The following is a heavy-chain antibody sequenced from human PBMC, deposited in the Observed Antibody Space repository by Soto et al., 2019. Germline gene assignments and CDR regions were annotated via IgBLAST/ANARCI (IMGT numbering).Heavy chain of an antibody. CDR2: ISGSGGST. CDR3: AKLDSSGYYGYFDY. CDR1: GFTFSSYA. J-gene: IGHJ4*02. Sequence: PGGSLRLSXAASGFTFSSYAMSWVRQAPGRGLEWVSAISGSGGSTYYADSVKGRFTISRDNSKNTLYLQMNSLRAEDTAVYYCAKLDSSGYYGYFDYWGQGTLVTVSS. V-gene: IGHV3-23*01. D-gene: IGHD3-22*01.